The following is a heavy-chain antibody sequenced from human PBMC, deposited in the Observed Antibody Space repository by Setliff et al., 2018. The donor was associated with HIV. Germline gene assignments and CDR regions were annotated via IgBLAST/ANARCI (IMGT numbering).Heavy chain of an antibody. V-gene: IGHV3-30*15. CDR2: ITYDGSRT. CDR1: GFTFRTFA. D-gene: IGHD1-7*01. Sequence: GGSLRLSCVASGFTFRTFAMHWVRQAPGKGLEWVSVITYDGSRTYYADSVKGRVTMTRDTSISTAYMELSRLRSDDTAVYYCATGTRSYYMDVWGKGTTVTVSS. CDR3: ATGTRSYYMDV. J-gene: IGHJ6*03.